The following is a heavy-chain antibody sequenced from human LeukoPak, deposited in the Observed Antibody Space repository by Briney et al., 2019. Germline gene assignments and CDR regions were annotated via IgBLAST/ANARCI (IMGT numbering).Heavy chain of an antibody. V-gene: IGHV3-30*12. CDR1: GFTFSSYG. Sequence: GGSLRLSCAAFGFTFSSYGMHWVRQAPGKGLEWVAFIPYDGSNKNYADSVKGRFTISRENAKNSLYLHMNSLSAGDTAVYFCARGHMLTGYYNLAWFDPWGQGTLVTVSS. CDR2: IPYDGSNK. D-gene: IGHD3-9*01. J-gene: IGHJ5*02. CDR3: ARGHMLTGYYNLAWFDP.